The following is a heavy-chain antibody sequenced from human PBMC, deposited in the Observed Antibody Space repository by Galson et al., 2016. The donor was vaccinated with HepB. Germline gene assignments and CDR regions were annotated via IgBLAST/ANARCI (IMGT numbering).Heavy chain of an antibody. V-gene: IGHV1-2*02. CDR1: GYTFTGYY. D-gene: IGHD6-19*01. Sequence: SVKVSCKASGYTFTGYYMHWVRQAPGQGLEWMGWINPNSGGTNYAQKFQGRVTMTRDTSISTGYMELSRLRSDDTAVYYCARRGWAIVMAGTVLGYYGMDVWGQGTTVAASS. CDR3: ARRGWAIVMAGTVLGYYGMDV. J-gene: IGHJ6*02. CDR2: INPNSGGT.